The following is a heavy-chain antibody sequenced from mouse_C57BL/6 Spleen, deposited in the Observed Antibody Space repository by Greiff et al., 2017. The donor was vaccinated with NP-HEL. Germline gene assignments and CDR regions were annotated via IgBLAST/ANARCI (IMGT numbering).Heavy chain of an antibody. V-gene: IGHV5-9*01. CDR1: GFTFSSYT. J-gene: IGHJ4*01. Sequence: EVQLVESGGGLVKPGGSLKLSCAASGFTFSSYTMSWVRQTPEKRLEWVATISGGGGNTYYPDSVKGRFTISRDNAKNTLYLQMSSLRSEDTALYYCARQLYYAMDYWGQGTSDTVSS. CDR3: ARQLYYAMDY. CDR2: ISGGGGNT.